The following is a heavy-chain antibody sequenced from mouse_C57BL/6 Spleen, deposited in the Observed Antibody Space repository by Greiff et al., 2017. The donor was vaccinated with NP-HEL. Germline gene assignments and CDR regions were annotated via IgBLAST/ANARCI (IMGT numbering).Heavy chain of an antibody. CDR3: ARRRDDYDGYAMDY. CDR1: GFTFSDYG. CDR2: ISSGSSTI. D-gene: IGHD2-4*01. Sequence: DVQLVESGGGLVKPGGSLKLSCAASGFTFSDYGMHWVRQAPEKGLEWVAYISSGSSTIYYADTVKGRFTISRDNAKNTLFLQMTSLRSEDTAMYYCARRRDDYDGYAMDYWGQGTSVTVSS. V-gene: IGHV5-17*01. J-gene: IGHJ4*01.